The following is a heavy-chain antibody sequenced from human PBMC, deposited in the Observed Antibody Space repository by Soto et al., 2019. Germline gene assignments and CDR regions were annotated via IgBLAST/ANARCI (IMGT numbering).Heavy chain of an antibody. CDR3: ARVPTYYHDSIGYQPFHT. CDR2: IHYSGGATFRP. V-gene: IGHV4-31*02. D-gene: IGHD3-22*01. Sequence: WTWIRQNPGKGLEWLGYIHYSGGATFRPSYNPSLQSGIAISVDLSKSLFSLTLTSVTAEDTAVYYCARVPTYYHDSIGYQPFHTLGKPPLVTVSS. J-gene: IGHJ5*02.